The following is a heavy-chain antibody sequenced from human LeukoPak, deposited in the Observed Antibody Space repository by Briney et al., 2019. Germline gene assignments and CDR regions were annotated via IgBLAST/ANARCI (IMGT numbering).Heavy chain of an antibody. CDR1: GGSISSGDYY. J-gene: IGHJ5*02. CDR2: IYYSGST. CDR3: ARAPGIAAGGTVWFDP. Sequence: SETLSLTCTVSGGSISSGDYYWSWIRQPPGKGLEWIGYIYYSGSTYYNPSLKSRVTISVDTSKNQFSLKLSSVTAADTAVYYCARAPGIAAGGTVWFDPWGQGTLVTVSS. D-gene: IGHD6-13*01. V-gene: IGHV4-30-4*08.